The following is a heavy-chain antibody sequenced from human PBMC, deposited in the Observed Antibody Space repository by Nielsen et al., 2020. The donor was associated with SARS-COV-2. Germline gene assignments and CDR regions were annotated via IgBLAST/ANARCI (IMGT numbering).Heavy chain of an antibody. D-gene: IGHD3-3*01. J-gene: IGHJ5*02. CDR2: IHHSGSA. Sequence: LETLSLTCSVSGYSISSGYNWGWIRQPPGKGLEWIGSIHHSGSASYNPSLKSRVTILVDTSKNQFSLSLRSVTAADTALYYCARRGMESWFDPWGQGTLVTVSS. CDR3: ARRGMESWFDP. V-gene: IGHV4-38-2*02. CDR1: GYSISSGYN.